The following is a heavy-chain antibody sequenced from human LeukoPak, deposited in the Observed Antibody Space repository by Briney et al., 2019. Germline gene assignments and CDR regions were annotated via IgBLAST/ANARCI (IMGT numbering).Heavy chain of an antibody. CDR2: IDSDGSTT. D-gene: IGHD6-6*01. CDR3: ARPDTSSYRSAFNI. Sequence: VGSLRLSCVASGFTFSSYWMHWVRQAPGKGLVWVSRIDSDGSTTSYADSVRGRFTISRDNAKNTLYLQMNSLRAEDTAVYYCARPDTSSYRSAFNIWGQGTVVTVS. V-gene: IGHV3-74*01. J-gene: IGHJ3*02. CDR1: GFTFSSYW.